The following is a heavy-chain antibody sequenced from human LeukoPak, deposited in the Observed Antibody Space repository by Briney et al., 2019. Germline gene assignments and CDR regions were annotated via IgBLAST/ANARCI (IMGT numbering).Heavy chain of an antibody. CDR2: ICYTGST. V-gene: IGHV4-59*01. Sequence: SETLSLTCTVSGGSISSYYWSWLRQPPGKGLEWIGYICYTGSTNYNPSLKSRVTISVDTSKNQFSLKLSSVTAADTAVYYCARDKRDSSSFDCWGQGTLVTVSS. CDR1: GGSISSYY. CDR3: ARDKRDSSSFDC. J-gene: IGHJ4*02. D-gene: IGHD6-6*01.